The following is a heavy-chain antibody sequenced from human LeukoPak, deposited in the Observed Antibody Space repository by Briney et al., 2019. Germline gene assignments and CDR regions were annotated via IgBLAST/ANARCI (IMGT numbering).Heavy chain of an antibody. Sequence: PGGSLRLSCAASGFIFSSYAMNWIRQPPGKGLEWIGEINHSGSTNYNPSLKSRVTISVDTSKNQFSLKLSSVTAADTAVYYCARGGGGYPDYWGQGTLVTVSS. CDR1: GFIFSSYA. CDR3: ARGGGGYPDY. J-gene: IGHJ4*02. CDR2: INHSGST. D-gene: IGHD5-18*01. V-gene: IGHV4-34*01.